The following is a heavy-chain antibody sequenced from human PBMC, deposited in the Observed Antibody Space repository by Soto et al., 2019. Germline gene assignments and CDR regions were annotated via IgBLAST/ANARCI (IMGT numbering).Heavy chain of an antibody. CDR3: ARDTGDGTFDF. J-gene: IGHJ4*02. V-gene: IGHV1-3*01. CDR1: GYTFSSYS. Sequence: GASVKVSCKASGYTFSSYSMHGVRHAPGQRLEWMGWINAGYGNTKSSQKFQDSVTISRDTSASTAYMELTSLRSEDTAVYYCARDTGDGTFDFWGQGPMVTVSS. CDR2: INAGYGNT. D-gene: IGHD7-27*01.